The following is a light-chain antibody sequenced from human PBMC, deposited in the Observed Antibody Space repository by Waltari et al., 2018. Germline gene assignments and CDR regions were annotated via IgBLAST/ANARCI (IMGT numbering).Light chain of an antibody. V-gene: IGKV2-30*02. CDR3: GQGTHWPT. J-gene: IGKJ4*01. CDR2: KVS. CDR1: QSLLHVAGDTY. Sequence: DVVITQCPLTLPITPGRPASISCSSSQSLLHVAGDTYFSWYQQKPGQPPRRRICKVSNRDPGVPARPSGSGAGRDFTLKISRLEAEDVGVYYCGQGTHWPTLGGGTRVEIK.